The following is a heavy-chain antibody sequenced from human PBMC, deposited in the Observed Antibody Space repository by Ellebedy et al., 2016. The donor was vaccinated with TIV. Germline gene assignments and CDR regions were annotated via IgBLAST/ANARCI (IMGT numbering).Heavy chain of an antibody. D-gene: IGHD6-6*01. J-gene: IGHJ6*03. CDR3: ARDYLEQLVDYYYYYMDV. CDR1: GYTFTSYY. CDR2: INPSGGST. V-gene: IGHV1-46*01. Sequence: ASVKVSCXASGYTFTSYYMHWVRQAPGQGLEWMGIINPSGGSTSYAQKFQGRVTMTRDTSTSTVYMELSSLRSEDTAVYYCARDYLEQLVDYYYYYMDVWGKGTTVTVSS.